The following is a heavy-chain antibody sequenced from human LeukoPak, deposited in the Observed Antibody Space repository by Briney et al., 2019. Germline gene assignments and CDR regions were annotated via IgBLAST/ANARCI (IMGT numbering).Heavy chain of an antibody. V-gene: IGHV3-33*01. CDR2: IWYDGSNK. CDR3: ARDYSLAAAGPGDFQH. Sequence: GGSLRLSCAASGFTFSSYGMHWVRQAPGKGLEWVAVIWYDGSNKYYADYVKGRFTISRDNSKNTLYLQMNSLRAEDTAMYYCARDYSLAAAGPGDFQHWGQGTLVTVSS. CDR1: GFTFSSYG. J-gene: IGHJ1*01. D-gene: IGHD6-13*01.